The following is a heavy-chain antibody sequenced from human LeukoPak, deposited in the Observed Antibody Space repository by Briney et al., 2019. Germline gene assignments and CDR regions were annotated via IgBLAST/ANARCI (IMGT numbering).Heavy chain of an antibody. CDR1: GGSISSSSYY. CDR3: ARAGPAIQLWPIDY. CDR2: IYYSGST. V-gene: IGHV4-39*07. D-gene: IGHD5-18*01. J-gene: IGHJ4*02. Sequence: PSETLSLTCTVSGGSISSSSYYWGWIRRPPGKGLEWIGSIYYSGSTYYNPSLKSRVTISVDTSKNQFSLKLSSVTAADTAVYYCARAGPAIQLWPIDYWGQGTLVTVSS.